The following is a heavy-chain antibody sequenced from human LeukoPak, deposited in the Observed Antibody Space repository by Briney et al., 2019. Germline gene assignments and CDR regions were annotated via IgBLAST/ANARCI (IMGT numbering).Heavy chain of an antibody. CDR3: ARGISLAP. CDR2: IYYSGST. D-gene: IGHD2-15*01. CDR1: GGSISSYY. Sequence: SETLSLTCTVSGGSISSYYWSWLRQPPGKGLEWIGYIYYSGSTNYNPSLKSRVTISVDTSKNQFSLKLSSVTAADTAVYYCARGISLAPWGQGTLVSVSS. V-gene: IGHV4-59*08. J-gene: IGHJ5*02.